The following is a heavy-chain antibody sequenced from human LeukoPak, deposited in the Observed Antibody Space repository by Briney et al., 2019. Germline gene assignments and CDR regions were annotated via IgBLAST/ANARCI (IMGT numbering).Heavy chain of an antibody. Sequence: GGSLRLSCAASGFTFSSFWMSWVRQAPGKGLEWVANIKQDGSQKYYVDSVKGRFTISRDNAKNSLYLQMNSLRAEDTAVYYCAGSYYNVFDYWGQGTLVTVSS. D-gene: IGHD3-10*01. CDR2: IKQDGSQK. CDR1: GFTFSSFW. J-gene: IGHJ4*02. V-gene: IGHV3-7*04. CDR3: AGSYYNVFDY.